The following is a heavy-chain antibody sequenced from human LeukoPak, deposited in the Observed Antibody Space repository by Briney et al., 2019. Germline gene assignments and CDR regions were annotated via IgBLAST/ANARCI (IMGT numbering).Heavy chain of an antibody. CDR3: ARAPGVARYYYYMDV. J-gene: IGHJ6*03. V-gene: IGHV3-20*04. D-gene: IGHD3-3*01. Sequence: GGSLRLSCAASGFTFDDYGMNWVRQAPGKGLEWVSGINWNGGSIDYADSVKGRFTISRDNVKNSLYLQMNSLRVEDTALYYCARAPGVARYYYYMDVWGKGTTVTVSS. CDR2: INWNGGSI. CDR1: GFTFDDYG.